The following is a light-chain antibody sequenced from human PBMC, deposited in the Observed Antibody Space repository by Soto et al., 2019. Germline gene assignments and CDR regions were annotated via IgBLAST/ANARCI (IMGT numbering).Light chain of an antibody. Sequence: QSALTQPASVSGSPGQSITSSCTGTSSDVGGYNFVSWYQQHPDKAPKLIIYDVNNRPSGVSNRFSGSKSGNTASLTISGLQAEDEADYYCSSYTSSSAYYVFGTGTTLTVL. J-gene: IGLJ1*01. CDR2: DVN. V-gene: IGLV2-14*01. CDR1: SSDVGGYNF. CDR3: SSYTSSSAYYV.